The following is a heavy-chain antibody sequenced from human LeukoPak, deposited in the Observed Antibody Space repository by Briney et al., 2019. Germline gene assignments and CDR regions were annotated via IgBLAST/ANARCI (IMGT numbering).Heavy chain of an antibody. D-gene: IGHD4-23*01. V-gene: IGHV3-30*03. CDR1: GFTFSSYS. J-gene: IGHJ4*02. CDR3: ASSTTVVTQDGY. Sequence: TGGSLRLSCAASGFTFSSYSMNWVRQAPGKGLEWVAVISYDGSNKYYADSVKGRFTISRDNSKNTLYLQMNSLRAEDTAVYYCASSTTVVTQDGYWGQGTLVTVSS. CDR2: ISYDGSNK.